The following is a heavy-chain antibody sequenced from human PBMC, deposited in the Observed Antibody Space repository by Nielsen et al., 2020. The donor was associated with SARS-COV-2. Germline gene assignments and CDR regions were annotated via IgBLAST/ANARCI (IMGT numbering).Heavy chain of an antibody. Sequence: VRQAPGKGLEWVANIKQDGSEKYYVDSVKGRFTISRDNAKNSLYLQMNSLRAEDTAVYYCARGIAVAGKATYYYYYGMDVWGQGTTVTVSS. CDR2: IKQDGSEK. CDR3: ARGIAVAGKATYYYYYGMDV. V-gene: IGHV3-7*01. D-gene: IGHD6-19*01. J-gene: IGHJ6*02.